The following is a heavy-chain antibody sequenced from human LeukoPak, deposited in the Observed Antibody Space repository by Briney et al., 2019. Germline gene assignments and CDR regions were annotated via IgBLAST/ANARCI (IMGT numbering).Heavy chain of an antibody. Sequence: GESLKISCRASGYSFTTCWIGWVRQMPGRGLDWMGIIYPGDSDTRYSPSFQGQVTISADKSISTAYLQWSSLKASDTAMYYCARHPVSYDFWSGLEYNWFDPWGQGTLVTVSS. CDR1: GYSFTTCW. CDR2: IYPGDSDT. CDR3: ARHPVSYDFWSGLEYNWFDP. V-gene: IGHV5-51*01. D-gene: IGHD3-3*01. J-gene: IGHJ5*02.